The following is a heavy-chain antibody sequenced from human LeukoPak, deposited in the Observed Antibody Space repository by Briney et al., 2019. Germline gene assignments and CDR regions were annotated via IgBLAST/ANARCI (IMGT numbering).Heavy chain of an antibody. J-gene: IGHJ4*02. CDR1: GFTFSSFA. Sequence: GGSLRLSCAASGFTFSSFAMSWVRQAPGKGLEWVSSVSDSDENTYYADSVKGRFTISRDNSKNTLYLQVNSLRAEDTAVYYCAKGGKWDVTPFDYWGQGTLVTVSS. CDR2: VSDSDENT. V-gene: IGHV3-23*01. D-gene: IGHD1-26*01. CDR3: AKGGKWDVTPFDY.